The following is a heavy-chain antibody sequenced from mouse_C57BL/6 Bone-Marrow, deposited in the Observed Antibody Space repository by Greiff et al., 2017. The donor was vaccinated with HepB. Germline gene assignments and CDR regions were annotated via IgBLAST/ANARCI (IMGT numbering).Heavy chain of an antibody. Sequence: EVKLVESGGDLVKPGGSLKLSCAASGFTFSSYGMSWVRQTPDKRLEWVATISSGGRYTYYPDSVKGRFTISRDNAKNTLYLQMSSLKSEDTAMYYCARRGGTGVADYWGQGTTLTVSS. J-gene: IGHJ2*01. CDR1: GFTFSSYG. CDR3: ARRGGTGVADY. V-gene: IGHV5-6*02. D-gene: IGHD1-1*01. CDR2: ISSGGRYT.